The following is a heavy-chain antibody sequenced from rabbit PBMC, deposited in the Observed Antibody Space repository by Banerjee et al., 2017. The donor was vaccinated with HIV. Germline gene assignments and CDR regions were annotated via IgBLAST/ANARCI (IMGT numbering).Heavy chain of an antibody. J-gene: IGHJ4*01. D-gene: IGHD6-1*01. CDR1: GFDLSNYYY. CDR3: TRSNGPHTL. V-gene: IGHV1S45*01. Sequence: EQLVEYGGDLVQPEGSLTLTCKASGFDLSNYYYMYWVRQAPGKALELIACIDAGGSGSTYYASWAKGRFPTSKTSSTTVTLQMTRLTAADMATYFCTRSNGPHTLWGPGTLVTVS. CDR2: IDAGGSGST.